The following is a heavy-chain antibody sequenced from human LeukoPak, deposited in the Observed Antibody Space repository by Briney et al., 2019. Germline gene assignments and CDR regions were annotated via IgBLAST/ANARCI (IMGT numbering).Heavy chain of an antibody. D-gene: IGHD6-19*01. Sequence: SETLSLTCSVSGGSISSYYWGWIRQPPGMDLEWIGCFYNSGSTNYNPSLKSRATTSVDTSKNQLTLRLSSVTAADTAVYYCASTQQWLAFDYWGQGILVTVSS. V-gene: IGHV4-59*01. CDR1: GGSISSYY. J-gene: IGHJ4*02. CDR3: ASTQQWLAFDY. CDR2: FYNSGST.